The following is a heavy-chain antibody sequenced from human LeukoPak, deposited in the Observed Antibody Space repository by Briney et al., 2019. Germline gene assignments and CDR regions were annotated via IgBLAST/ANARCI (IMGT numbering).Heavy chain of an antibody. CDR2: ISAYNGNT. J-gene: IGHJ6*04. D-gene: IGHD5-12*01. CDR3: ARDGNSGYDYYYYYGMDV. CDR1: GYTFTSYG. Sequence: ASVKVSCKASGYTFTSYGISWVRQAPGQGLEWMGWISAYNGNTNYAQKLQGRVTMTTDTSTSTAYMELRSLRSDDTAVYYCARDGNSGYDYYYYYGMDVWGKGITVTVSS. V-gene: IGHV1-18*04.